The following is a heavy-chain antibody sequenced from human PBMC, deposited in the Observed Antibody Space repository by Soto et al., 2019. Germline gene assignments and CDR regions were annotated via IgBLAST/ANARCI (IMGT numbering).Heavy chain of an antibody. CDR2: IWYDGSNK. D-gene: IGHD2-2*01. CDR3: ARDGQYCSSTSCYGFHDAFDI. J-gene: IGHJ3*02. V-gene: IGHV3-33*01. Sequence: QVQLVESGGGVVQPGRSLRLSCAASGFTFSSYGMHWVRQAPGKGLEWVAVIWYDGSNKYYADSVKGRFTISRDNSKKTMYLQMNSLRAEDTDVYYCARDGQYCSSTSCYGFHDAFDIWGQGKMVTVSS. CDR1: GFTFSSYG.